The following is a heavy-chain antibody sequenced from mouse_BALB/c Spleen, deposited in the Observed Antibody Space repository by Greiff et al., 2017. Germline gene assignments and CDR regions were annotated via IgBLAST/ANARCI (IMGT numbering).Heavy chain of an antibody. CDR1: GFSLTGYG. CDR3: ARERDYDYGAWFAY. CDR2: IWGDGST. D-gene: IGHD2-4*01. J-gene: IGHJ3*01. V-gene: IGHV2-6-7*01. Sequence: VQLQESGPGLVAPSQSLSITCTVSGFSLTGYGVNWVRQPPGKGLEWLGMIWGDGSTDYNSALKSRLSISKDNSKSQVFLKMSSLQTDDTARYYCARERDYDYGAWFAYWGQGTLVTVSA.